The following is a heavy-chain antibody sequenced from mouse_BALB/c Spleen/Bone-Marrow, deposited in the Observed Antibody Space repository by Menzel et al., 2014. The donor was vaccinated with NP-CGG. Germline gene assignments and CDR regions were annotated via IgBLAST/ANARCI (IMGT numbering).Heavy chain of an antibody. J-gene: IGHJ4*01. CDR2: IFPGDGDT. Sequence: QVQLQQSGPELVKPGASVKISCKASGYAFSSSWMNWVKQRPGQGLEWIGRIFPGDGDTYYNGKFKGKATLTADKSSSTAYMQLSSLTSVDSAVYFCARSDGYRVMDYWGQGTSVTVSS. CDR3: ARSDGYRVMDY. V-gene: IGHV1-82*01. D-gene: IGHD2-3*01. CDR1: GYAFSSSW.